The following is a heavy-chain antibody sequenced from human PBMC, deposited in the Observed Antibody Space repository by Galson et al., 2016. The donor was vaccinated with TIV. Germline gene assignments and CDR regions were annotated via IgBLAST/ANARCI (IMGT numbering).Heavy chain of an antibody. J-gene: IGHJ5*02. CDR3: AMDSHPSLGWFDP. V-gene: IGHV3-53*03. CDR2: LSSGGDT. Sequence: SLRLSCAASGFSVRNTYMSWARQTPERGLEWVSLLSSGGDTYYVDSVKGRFTISRDNSENTVCLQMNSLRVEDTAVYYCAMDSHPSLGWFDPGAQGTLVTVSS. D-gene: IGHD3-16*02. CDR1: GFSVRNTY.